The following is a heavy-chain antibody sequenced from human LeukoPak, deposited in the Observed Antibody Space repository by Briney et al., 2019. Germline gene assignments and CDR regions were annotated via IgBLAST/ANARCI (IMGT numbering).Heavy chain of an antibody. CDR1: GFTFRSYA. D-gene: IGHD3-22*01. J-gene: IGHJ4*02. Sequence: GSLRLSCAASGFTFRSYAMSWVRQAPGKGLEWVSTISGSGGNTYYADSVKGRFTISRDNSKNTLCLQMTSLRAEDTAVYYCARDYYDSSGYFTLIDYWGQGTLVTVSS. CDR2: ISGSGGNT. CDR3: ARDYYDSSGYFTLIDY. V-gene: IGHV3-23*01.